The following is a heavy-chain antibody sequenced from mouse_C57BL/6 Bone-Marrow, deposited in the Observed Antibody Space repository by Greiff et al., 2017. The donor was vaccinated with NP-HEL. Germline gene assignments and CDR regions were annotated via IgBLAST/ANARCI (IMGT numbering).Heavy chain of an antibody. V-gene: IGHV1-26*01. J-gene: IGHJ2*01. Sequence: EVQLQQSGPELVKPGASVKISCKASGYTFTDYYMNWVKQSHGKSLEWIGDINPNNGGTSYNQKFKGKATLTVDKSSSTAYMELRSLTSEDSAVYYCARGYGNSYWGQGTTLTVSS. CDR3: ARGYGNSY. CDR2: INPNNGGT. D-gene: IGHD2-1*01. CDR1: GYTFTDYY.